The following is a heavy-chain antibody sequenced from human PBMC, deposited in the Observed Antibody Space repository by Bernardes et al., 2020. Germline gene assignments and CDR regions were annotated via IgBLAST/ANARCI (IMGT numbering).Heavy chain of an antibody. V-gene: IGHV1-2*02. CDR3: TRAVSGLFDY. D-gene: IGHD6-19*01. CDR2: INPKSGGT. J-gene: IGHJ4*02. Sequence: APGQGLEWMGCINPKSGGTNFSQIFQGRVTMTRDTSISTAYMELGSLRSDDTAVYYCTRAVSGLFDYWGQGTLVTVSS.